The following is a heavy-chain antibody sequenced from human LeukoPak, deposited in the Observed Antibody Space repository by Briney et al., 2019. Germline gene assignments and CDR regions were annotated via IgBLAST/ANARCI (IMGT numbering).Heavy chain of an antibody. D-gene: IGHD3-16*01. CDR2: INHSGST. V-gene: IGHV4-34*01. Sequence: RPSETLSLTCAVYDGSFSGYYWSWIRQPPGKGLEWIGEINHSGSTNYNPSLNSRVTMSLDTSKNQFSLKLSSVTAADTAIYYCARVKAVWSVSSSQSRRAPKFGVGWFDPWGQGTLVTVSS. CDR3: ARVKAVWSVSSSQSRRAPKFGVGWFDP. CDR1: DGSFSGYY. J-gene: IGHJ5*02.